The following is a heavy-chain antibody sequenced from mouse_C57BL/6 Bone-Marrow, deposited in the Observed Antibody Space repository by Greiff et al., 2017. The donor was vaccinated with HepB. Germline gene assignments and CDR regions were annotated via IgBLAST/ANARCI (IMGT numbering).Heavy chain of an antibody. D-gene: IGHD1-1*01. Sequence: QVQLKQSGAELVRPGASVTLSCKASGYTFTDYEMHWVKQTPVHGLEWIGAIDPETGGTAYNQKFKGKAILTADKSSSTAYMELRSLTSEDSAVYYCTRRVTTVVEGYFDYWGQGTTLTVSS. CDR2: IDPETGGT. V-gene: IGHV1-15*01. CDR3: TRRVTTVVEGYFDY. J-gene: IGHJ2*01. CDR1: GYTFTDYE.